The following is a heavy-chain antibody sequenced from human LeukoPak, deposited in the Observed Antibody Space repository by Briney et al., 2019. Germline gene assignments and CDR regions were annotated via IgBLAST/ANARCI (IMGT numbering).Heavy chain of an antibody. J-gene: IGHJ4*02. CDR1: GYTFTSYG. D-gene: IGHD5-24*01. Sequence: ASVKVSCKASGYTFTSYGISWVRQAPGQGLEWMGWISAYNGNTNYAQKFQGRVTITTDESTSTAYMELSSLRSEDTAVYYCARDKGDGYNRDFDYWGQGTLVTVSS. CDR2: ISAYNGNT. CDR3: ARDKGDGYNRDFDY. V-gene: IGHV1-18*01.